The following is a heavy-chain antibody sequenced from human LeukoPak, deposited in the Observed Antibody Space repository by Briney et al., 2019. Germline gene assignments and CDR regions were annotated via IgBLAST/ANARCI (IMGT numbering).Heavy chain of an antibody. CDR3: ARDGPYGDPPLGY. Sequence: SETLSLTCTVSGGSISSYYWSWIRQPPGKGLEWIGYIYYSGSTNYNPSLKSRVTISVDTSKNQFSLKLSSVTAADTGVYYCARDGPYGDPPLGYWGQGTLVTVSS. V-gene: IGHV4-59*01. D-gene: IGHD4-17*01. CDR2: IYYSGST. CDR1: GGSISSYY. J-gene: IGHJ4*02.